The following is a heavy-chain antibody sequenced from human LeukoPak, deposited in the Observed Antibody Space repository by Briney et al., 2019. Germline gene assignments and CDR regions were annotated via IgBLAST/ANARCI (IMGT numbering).Heavy chain of an antibody. D-gene: IGHD6-13*01. J-gene: IGHJ6*02. CDR1: GFTVDSNY. CDR3: TRGFGKAAANVFGGYTMDV. Sequence: VSLRLSCAASGFTVDSNYMSWVRQAPGKGLEWVSLIYTGGSTYYADSVRGRFTISRDNSKNTLYLQMNSLRPEDTAVYYCTRGFGKAAANVFGGYTMDVWGQGTTVTVSS. V-gene: IGHV3-66*02. CDR2: IYTGGST.